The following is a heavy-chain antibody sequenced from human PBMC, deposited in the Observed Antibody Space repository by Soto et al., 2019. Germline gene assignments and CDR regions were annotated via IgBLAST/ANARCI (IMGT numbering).Heavy chain of an antibody. CDR3: ARGWGYDSSGYYSDY. D-gene: IGHD3-22*01. V-gene: IGHV4-34*01. J-gene: IGHJ4*02. CDR1: GGSFSGYY. CDR2: INHSGST. Sequence: SETLSLTCAVYGGSFSGYYCSWIRQPPGKGLEWIGEINHSGSTNYNPSLKSRVTISVDTSKNQFSLKLSSVTAADTAVYYCARGWGYDSSGYYSDYWGQGTLVTVSS.